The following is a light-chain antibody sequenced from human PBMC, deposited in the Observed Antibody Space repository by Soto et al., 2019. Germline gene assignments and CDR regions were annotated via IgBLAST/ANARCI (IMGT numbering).Light chain of an antibody. Sequence: QSVLTQPPSVSGAPGQRVTISCTGSSSNIGAGYDVHWYQQLPGTAPKLLIYGNSNRPSGVPDRFSGSKSGTSASLAITGLQTEDVADYYCQSYDRSLSAAVFGGGTKVTV. J-gene: IGLJ2*01. CDR2: GNS. V-gene: IGLV1-40*01. CDR1: SSNIGAGYD. CDR3: QSYDRSLSAAV.